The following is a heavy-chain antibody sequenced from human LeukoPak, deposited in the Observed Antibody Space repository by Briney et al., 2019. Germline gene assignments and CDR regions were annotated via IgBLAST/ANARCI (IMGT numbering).Heavy chain of an antibody. Sequence: ASVKVSCKASGYTFTGYYMHWVRQAPGQGLEWMGWINPNSGGTNYAQKFQGWVTMTRDTSISTAYMELSRLRSDDTAVYYCARGIMITFGGVFSFDYWGQGTLVTVSS. CDR3: ARGIMITFGGVFSFDY. J-gene: IGHJ4*02. CDR1: GYTFTGYY. CDR2: INPNSGGT. D-gene: IGHD3-16*01. V-gene: IGHV1-2*04.